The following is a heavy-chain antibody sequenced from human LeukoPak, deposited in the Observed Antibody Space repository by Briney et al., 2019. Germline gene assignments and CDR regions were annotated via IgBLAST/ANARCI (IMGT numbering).Heavy chain of an antibody. CDR3: ARRGSSVGGSYYSFDY. V-gene: IGHV1-2*02. Sequence: ASVKVSCKASGYTFTGYFMHWVRQAPGQGLEWMGWINPNSGGTNYAQKFQGSVTMTRDTSISTAYMELSRLRSEDTAVYYCARRGSSVGGSYYSFDYWGQGTLFTVSS. CDR2: INPNSGGT. J-gene: IGHJ4*02. D-gene: IGHD1-26*01. CDR1: GYTFTGYF.